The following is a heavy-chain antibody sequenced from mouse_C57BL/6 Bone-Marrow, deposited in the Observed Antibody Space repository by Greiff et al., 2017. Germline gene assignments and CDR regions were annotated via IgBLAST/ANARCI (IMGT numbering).Heavy chain of an antibody. D-gene: IGHD3-2*02. J-gene: IGHJ4*01. V-gene: IGHV3-6*01. CDR3: AREAAQANYAMDY. CDR1: GYSITSGYY. CDR2: ISYDGSN. Sequence: VQLKESGPGLVKPSQSLSLTCSVTGYSITSGYYWNWIRQFPGNKLEWMGYISYDGSNNYNPSLKNRISITRDTSKNQFFLKLNSVTTEDTATYYCAREAAQANYAMDYWGQGTSVTVSS.